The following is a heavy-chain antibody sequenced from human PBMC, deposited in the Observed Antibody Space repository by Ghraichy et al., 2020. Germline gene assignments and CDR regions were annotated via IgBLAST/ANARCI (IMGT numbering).Heavy chain of an antibody. CDR2: IYYSGST. Sequence: SETLSLTCTVSGGSISSYYWSWIRQPPGKGLEWIGYIYYSGSTNYNPSLKSRVTISVDAPKNQFSLKLSSVTAADTAVYYCARHGLLHYFDSWGQWALVTVSS. CDR1: GGSISSYY. V-gene: IGHV4-59*08. D-gene: IGHD4-11*01. CDR3: ARHGLLHYFDS. J-gene: IGHJ4*02.